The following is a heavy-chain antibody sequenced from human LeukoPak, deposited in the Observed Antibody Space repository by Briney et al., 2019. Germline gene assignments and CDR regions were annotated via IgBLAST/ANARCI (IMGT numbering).Heavy chain of an antibody. D-gene: IGHD3/OR15-3a*01. V-gene: IGHV3-48*04. Sequence: GGSLRLSCAASGFTFSSYSMTWVRQAPGKGLEWVSYISSSSSTIYYADSVKGRFTISRDNAKNSLYLQMNSLRAEDTAVYYCTRDIWPGPQPRFQNWGQGTLVT. CDR3: TRDIWPGPQPRFQN. CDR1: GFTFSSYS. J-gene: IGHJ1*01. CDR2: ISSSSSTI.